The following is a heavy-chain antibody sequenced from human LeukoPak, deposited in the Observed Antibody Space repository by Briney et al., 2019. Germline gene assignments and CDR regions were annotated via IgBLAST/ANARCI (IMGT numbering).Heavy chain of an antibody. V-gene: IGHV5-10-1*01. CDR3: ARLRDGSIDY. J-gene: IGHJ4*02. CDR2: IDPSDSDT. Sequence: GESLKISCKGSGYNFTSYWISWVRQMPGKGLEWMGRIDPSDSDTNYSPSFQGHVTISTDKSVSTAFLQWSSLKASDTAMYYCARLRDGSIDYWGQGTLVTVSS. CDR1: GYNFTSYW.